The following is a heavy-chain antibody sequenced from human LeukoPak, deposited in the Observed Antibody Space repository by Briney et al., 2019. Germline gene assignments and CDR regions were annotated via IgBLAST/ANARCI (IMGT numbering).Heavy chain of an antibody. D-gene: IGHD1-26*01. CDR3: ARVEGGSSSPDAFDI. J-gene: IGHJ3*02. CDR1: GGSISSYY. V-gene: IGHV4-59*12. Sequence: SETLSLTCTVSGGSISSYYWSWIRQPPGKGLEWIGYIYYSGSTNYNPSLKSRVTMSVDTSKNQFSLKLSSVTAADTAVYYCARVEGGSSSPDAFDIWGQGTMVTVSS. CDR2: IYYSGST.